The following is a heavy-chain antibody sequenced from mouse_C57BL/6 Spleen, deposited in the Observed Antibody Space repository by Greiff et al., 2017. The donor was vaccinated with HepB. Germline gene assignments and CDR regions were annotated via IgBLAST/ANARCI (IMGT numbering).Heavy chain of an antibody. CDR1: GYSFTSYY. J-gene: IGHJ2*01. Sequence: QVQLQQSGPELVKPGASVKISCKASGYSFTSYYIHWVKQRPGQGLEWIGWIYPGSGNTKYNEKFKGKATLTADTSSSTAYMQLSSLTSEDSAVYYYARDRNWDGFDYWGQGTTLTVSS. V-gene: IGHV1-66*01. CDR3: ARDRNWDGFDY. D-gene: IGHD4-1*01. CDR2: IYPGSGNT.